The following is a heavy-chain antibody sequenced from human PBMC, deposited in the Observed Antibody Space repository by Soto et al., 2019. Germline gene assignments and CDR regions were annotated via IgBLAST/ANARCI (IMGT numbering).Heavy chain of an antibody. J-gene: IGHJ6*02. CDR1: GFTFSSYA. CDR2: ISGSGGST. V-gene: IGHV3-23*01. D-gene: IGHD3-10*01. CDR3: AKEGFGEPSTYYYYGMDV. Sequence: GGSLILSCAASGFTFSSYAMSWVRQAPGKGLEWVSAISGSGGSTYYADSVKGRFTISRDNSKNTLYLQMNSLRAEDTAVYYCAKEGFGEPSTYYYYGMDVWGQGTTVTVSS.